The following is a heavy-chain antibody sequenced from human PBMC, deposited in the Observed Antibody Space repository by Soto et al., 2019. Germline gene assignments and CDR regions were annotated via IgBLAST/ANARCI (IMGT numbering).Heavy chain of an antibody. J-gene: IGHJ3*02. V-gene: IGHV5-51*01. CDR3: ARRGRVGYSYGHPADAIDI. D-gene: IGHD5-18*01. Sequence: PGESLKISCKGSGYSFTSYWIGWVRQMPGKGLEWKGIIYPGDSDTRYSPSFQGQVTISADKSISTAYLQRSSLKASDTAMYYCARRGRVGYSYGHPADAIDISGQATMVSVSS. CDR2: IYPGDSDT. CDR1: GYSFTSYW.